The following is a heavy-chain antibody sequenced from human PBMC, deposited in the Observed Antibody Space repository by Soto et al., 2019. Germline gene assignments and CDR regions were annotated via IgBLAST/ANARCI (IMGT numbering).Heavy chain of an antibody. CDR1: GGSISRGGYY. D-gene: IGHD6-13*01. V-gene: IGHV4-31*03. J-gene: IGHJ4*02. CDR2: IYYSGST. Sequence: QVQLHESGPGLVKPSQTLSLTGTVSGGSISRGGYYWSWVRQHPGKGLEWMGYIYYSGSTYYNPSLKSRVTISVDTSKNQFSLKLSTMTAADTAVYYCASDAGIHFDYWGQGTLVTVSS. CDR3: ASDAGIHFDY.